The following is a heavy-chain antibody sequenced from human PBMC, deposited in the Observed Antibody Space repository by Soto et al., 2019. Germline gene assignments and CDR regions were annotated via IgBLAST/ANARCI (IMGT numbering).Heavy chain of an antibody. CDR1: GGSISSYY. V-gene: IGHV4-59*01. J-gene: IGHJ6*02. CDR2: IYYSGST. Sequence: SETLSLTCTVSGGSISSYYWSWIRQPPGKGLEWIGYIYYSGSTNYNPSLKSRVTISVDTSKNQFSLKLSSVTAADTAVYYCARDDIYYDFWSGYKFYGMDVWGQGTTVTVS. CDR3: ARDDIYYDFWSGYKFYGMDV. D-gene: IGHD3-3*01.